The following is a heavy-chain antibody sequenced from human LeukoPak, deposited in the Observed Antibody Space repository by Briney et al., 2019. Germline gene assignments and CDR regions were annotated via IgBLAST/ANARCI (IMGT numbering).Heavy chain of an antibody. J-gene: IGHJ3*02. Sequence: GESLKISCKGSGYSFTSYWIGWVRQMPAKGLEWMGIIYPGDSDTRYSPSFQGQVTISADKSISTAYLQWSSLKASDTAMYYCARKRIFGYSSSWYPLDIWGQGTMVTVSS. CDR2: IYPGDSDT. V-gene: IGHV5-51*01. D-gene: IGHD6-13*01. CDR1: GYSFTSYW. CDR3: ARKRIFGYSSSWYPLDI.